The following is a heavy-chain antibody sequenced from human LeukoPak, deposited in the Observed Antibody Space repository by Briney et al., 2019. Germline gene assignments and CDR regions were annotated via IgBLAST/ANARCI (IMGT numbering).Heavy chain of an antibody. Sequence: ASVRVSCKASGYTFTTYDINWVRQATGQGLEWMGWMNPNSGNTDYAQKFQGRVTMTRNTSMSTAYMELRSRRSEDTAVYYCMRGDGLTAALTQRWFDPWGQGTLVTVSS. CDR2: MNPNSGNT. CDR3: MRGDGLTAALTQRWFDP. J-gene: IGHJ5*02. V-gene: IGHV1-8*01. D-gene: IGHD6-13*01. CDR1: GYTFTTYD.